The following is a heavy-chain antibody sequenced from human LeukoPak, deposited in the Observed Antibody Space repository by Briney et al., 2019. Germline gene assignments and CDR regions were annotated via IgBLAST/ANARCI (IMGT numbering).Heavy chain of an antibody. D-gene: IGHD3-10*01. V-gene: IGHV4-34*01. CDR2: INHSGST. J-gene: IGHJ6*02. CDR1: GGSFSGYY. CDR3: ARAGYGSGTGFNYYGMDV. Sequence: ASETLSLTCAVYGGSFSGYYWSWIRQPPGKGLEWIGEINHSGSTNYNPSLKSRVTISVDTSKNQFSLKLSSVTAADTAVYYCARAGYGSGTGFNYYGMDVWGQGTTVTVSS.